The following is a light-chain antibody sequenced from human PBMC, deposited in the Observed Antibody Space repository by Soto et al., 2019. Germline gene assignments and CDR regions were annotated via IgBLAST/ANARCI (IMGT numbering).Light chain of an antibody. Sequence: QSALTQPASVSGSPGQSITISCTGTSSDVGRYIYVSWYQHLPGKAPKLMIYDVSNRPSGVSNRFSGSKSGNTASLTISGLQAEDEADYYCSSYRSSSTGVFGTGTKLTVL. CDR3: SSYRSSSTGV. CDR2: DVS. J-gene: IGLJ1*01. V-gene: IGLV2-14*03. CDR1: SSDVGRYIY.